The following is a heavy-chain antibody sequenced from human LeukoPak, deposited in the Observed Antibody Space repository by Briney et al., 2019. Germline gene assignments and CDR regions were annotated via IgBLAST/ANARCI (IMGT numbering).Heavy chain of an antibody. D-gene: IGHD6-19*01. Sequence: ASVKVSCKASGYSFTSYYMHWVRQAPGQGLEWMGRINPRGGSTSYAQKFQGRVTMTRDTSTSTVYMELSSLRSEDTAVYYCAKSSDWEDYFDYWGQGTLVPVSS. CDR2: INPRGGST. CDR3: AKSSDWEDYFDY. CDR1: GYSFTSYY. J-gene: IGHJ4*02. V-gene: IGHV1-46*01.